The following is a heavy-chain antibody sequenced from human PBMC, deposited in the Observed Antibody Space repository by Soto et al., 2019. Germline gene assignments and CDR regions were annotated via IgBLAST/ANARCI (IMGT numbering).Heavy chain of an antibody. V-gene: IGHV3-11*06. J-gene: IGHJ4*02. CDR1: GFTFTNYY. CDR2: ISANNVYT. Sequence: GGSLRLSCAASGFTFTNYYISWIRQAPGKGLEWVSYISANNVYTDYADSVKGRFTISRDNGKNSVYLQMNGLRAEDTAVYYCARDLEVGSYLYYFDFWGQGALVTVSS. CDR3: ARDLEVGSYLYYFDF. D-gene: IGHD1-26*01.